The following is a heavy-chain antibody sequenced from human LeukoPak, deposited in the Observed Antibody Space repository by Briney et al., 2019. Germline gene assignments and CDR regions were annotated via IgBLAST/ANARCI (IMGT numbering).Heavy chain of an antibody. CDR1: GYTFTGYY. Sequence: ASVKVSCKASGYTFTGYYMHRVRQAPEQGLEWMGWINPNSGGTNYAQKFQGRVTMTRDTSISTAYMELSRLRSDDTAVYYCASQYYYGSGSYHYWGQGTLVTVSS. CDR3: ASQYYYGSGSYHY. CDR2: INPNSGGT. V-gene: IGHV1-2*02. D-gene: IGHD3-10*01. J-gene: IGHJ4*02.